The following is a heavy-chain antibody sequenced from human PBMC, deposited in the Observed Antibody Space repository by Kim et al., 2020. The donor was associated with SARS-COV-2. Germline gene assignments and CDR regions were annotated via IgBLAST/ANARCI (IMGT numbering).Heavy chain of an antibody. V-gene: IGHV3-53*01. CDR3: AREGGLYGSGSYSPYYYGMDV. CDR2: IYSGGST. D-gene: IGHD3-10*01. Sequence: GGSLRLSCAASGFTVSSNYMSWVRQAPGKGLEWVSVIYSGGSTYYADSVKGRFTISRDNSKNTLYLQMNSLRAEDTAVYYCAREGGLYGSGSYSPYYYGMDVWGQGTTVTVSS. CDR1: GFTVSSNY. J-gene: IGHJ6*02.